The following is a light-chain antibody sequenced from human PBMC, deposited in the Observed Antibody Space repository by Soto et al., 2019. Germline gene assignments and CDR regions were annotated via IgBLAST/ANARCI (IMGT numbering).Light chain of an antibody. CDR1: SSDVGSYNY. V-gene: IGLV2-14*01. CDR2: EVS. J-gene: IGLJ1*01. CDR3: SAYTSSSTL. Sequence: QSALTQPGSVSGSPGQSITISCTGTSSDVGSYNYVSWYQQHPGKAPKLMIYEVSDRPSGISSRFSGSKSGNTASLTISGLQNEAEADYYCSAYTSSSTLFGTGTKLTVL.